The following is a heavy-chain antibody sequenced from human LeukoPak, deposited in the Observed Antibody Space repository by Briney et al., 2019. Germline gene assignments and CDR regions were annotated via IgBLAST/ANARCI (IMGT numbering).Heavy chain of an antibody. CDR2: IYYSGST. V-gene: IGHV4-59*01. D-gene: IGHD2-21*01. CDR3: ARSPWVNYYYMDV. Sequence: PSETLSLTCTVSGGSISSYYWSWIRQPPGKGLEWIGYIYYSGSTNYNPSLKSRVTISVDTSKNQFSLKLSSVTAADTAVYYCARSPWVNYYYMDVWGKGTTVTISS. J-gene: IGHJ6*03. CDR1: GGSISSYY.